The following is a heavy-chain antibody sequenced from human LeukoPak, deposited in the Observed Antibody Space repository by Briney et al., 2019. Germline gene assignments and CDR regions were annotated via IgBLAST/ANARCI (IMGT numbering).Heavy chain of an antibody. CDR2: INPNSGGT. Sequence: ASVKVSCKASGYTFTGYYMHWVRQAPGQGLEWMGWINPNSGGTNYAQKFQGRVTMTRDTSISTAYMELSRLRSDDTAVYYCARGNYGSGSYQVNWGQGTLVTVSS. V-gene: IGHV1-2*02. CDR1: GYTFTGYY. CDR3: ARGNYGSGSYQVN. D-gene: IGHD3-10*01. J-gene: IGHJ4*02.